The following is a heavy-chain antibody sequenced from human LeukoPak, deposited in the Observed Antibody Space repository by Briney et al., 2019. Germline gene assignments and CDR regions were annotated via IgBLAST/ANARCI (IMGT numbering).Heavy chain of an antibody. CDR3: ARASSGGWRPLNFDY. J-gene: IGHJ4*02. V-gene: IGHV1-46*01. CDR2: INPSGGST. CDR1: GYTFTSYY. Sequence: ASVKVSCKASGYTFTSYYMHWVRQAPGQGLEWMGIINPSGGSTSYAQKFQGRVTMTRDTSTSTVYMELSSLRSEDTAVYYCARASSGGWRPLNFDYWGQGTLVTVSS. D-gene: IGHD6-19*01.